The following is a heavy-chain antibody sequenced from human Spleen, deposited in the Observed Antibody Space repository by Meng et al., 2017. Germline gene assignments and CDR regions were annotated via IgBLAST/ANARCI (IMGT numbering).Heavy chain of an antibody. CDR1: GFTFSSYE. J-gene: IGHJ4*02. CDR2: ISTSGSTI. D-gene: IGHD3-22*01. CDR3: HYYDSSGYYRPFDY. V-gene: IGHV3-48*03. Sequence: GGSLRLSCAASGFTFSSYEMNWVRQAPGKGLEWVSYISTSGSTIYYAESVGGRFTIFRDNAKNSVFLQMNSLRAEDTALYYCHYYDSSGYYRPFDYWGQGTLVTVSS.